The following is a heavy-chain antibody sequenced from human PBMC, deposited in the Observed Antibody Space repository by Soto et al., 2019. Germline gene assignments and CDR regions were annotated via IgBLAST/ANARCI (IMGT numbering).Heavy chain of an antibody. CDR3: ARVDYPDYYGMDV. J-gene: IGHJ6*02. CDR2: INPNSGGT. Sequence: ASVKVSCKASGYTFTSYYMHWVRQAPGQGLEWMGWINPNSGGTNYAQKFQGRVTMTRDTSISTAYMELSRLRSDDTAVYYCARVDYPDYYGMDVWGQGTTVTVSS. D-gene: IGHD4-17*01. CDR1: GYTFTSYY. V-gene: IGHV1-2*02.